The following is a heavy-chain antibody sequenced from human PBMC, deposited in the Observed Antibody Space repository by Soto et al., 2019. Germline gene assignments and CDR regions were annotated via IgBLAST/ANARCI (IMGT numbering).Heavy chain of an antibody. D-gene: IGHD2-8*01. V-gene: IGHV3-15*01. CDR1: EFPLGIPG. J-gene: IGHJ4*02. CDR3: TTTKGRLEPPTNDF. CDR2: IKSDAYGGAI. Sequence: EVQLVESGGGLVKPGGSFGLSGEALEFPLGIPGLGWFGRAPGKGLEWVGRIKSDAYGGAIDYAAPVKGRFTISRDDSKNTLFLQMNNLRAEDTAVYSCTTTKGRLEPPTNDFWGQGTPVIVSS.